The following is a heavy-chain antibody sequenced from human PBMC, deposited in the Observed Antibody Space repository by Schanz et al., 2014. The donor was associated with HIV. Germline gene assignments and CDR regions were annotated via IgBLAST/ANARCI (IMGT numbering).Heavy chain of an antibody. CDR1: GFTFSSYA. Sequence: QVQLVESGGGVVQPGRSLRLSCAASGFTFSSYAMHWVRQAPGKGLEWVAVISYDGSNKYYADSVKGRFTISRDNSKNTLYLQMNSLRGEDSAVYYCAKVGRIYSTTWIDHWGQGTLVTVSS. D-gene: IGHD6-13*01. V-gene: IGHV3-30-3*01. CDR3: AKVGRIYSTTWIDH. CDR2: ISYDGSNK. J-gene: IGHJ4*02.